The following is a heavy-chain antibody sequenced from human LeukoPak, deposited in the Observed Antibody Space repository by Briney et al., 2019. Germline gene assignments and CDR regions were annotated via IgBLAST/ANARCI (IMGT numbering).Heavy chain of an antibody. Sequence: PGGSLRLSCAASGFTFSIYSMNWVRQAPGKGLEWVSSIGGSSTSIYHADSVKGRFTISRDNAKNSLYLQMNSLRVDDTAVYYCARGHRAWSYWGQGTLVTVSS. CDR1: GFTFSIYS. D-gene: IGHD3-3*01. CDR2: IGGSSTSI. V-gene: IGHV3-21*01. J-gene: IGHJ4*02. CDR3: ARGHRAWSY.